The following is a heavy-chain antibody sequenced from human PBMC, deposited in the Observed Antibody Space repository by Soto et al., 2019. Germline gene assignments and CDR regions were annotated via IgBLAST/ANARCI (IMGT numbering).Heavy chain of an antibody. CDR2: INSDGSST. CDR3: ARDRYSSSWYWFDP. V-gene: IGHV3-74*01. D-gene: IGHD6-13*01. Sequence: VGSLRLSCAASGFTFSSYWMHWVRQAPGKGLVWVSRINSDGSSTSYADSVKGRFTISRDNAKNTLYLQMNSLRAEDTAVYYCARDRYSSSWYWFDPWGQGTLVTVSS. CDR1: GFTFSSYW. J-gene: IGHJ5*02.